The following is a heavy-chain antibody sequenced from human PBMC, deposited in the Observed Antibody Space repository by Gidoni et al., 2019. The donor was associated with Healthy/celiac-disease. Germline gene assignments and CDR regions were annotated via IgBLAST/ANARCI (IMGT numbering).Heavy chain of an antibody. Sequence: EVQLVESGGGLVQPGGSLRLSCAASGFTFSSYWMSWVRQAPGKGLEWVANIKQDGSEKYYVDSVKGRFTISRDNAKNSLYLQMNSLRAEDTAVYYCASSPGYSSGWAFDYWGQGTLVTVSS. V-gene: IGHV3-7*01. CDR3: ASSPGYSSGWAFDY. CDR2: IKQDGSEK. D-gene: IGHD6-19*01. CDR1: GFTFSSYW. J-gene: IGHJ4*02.